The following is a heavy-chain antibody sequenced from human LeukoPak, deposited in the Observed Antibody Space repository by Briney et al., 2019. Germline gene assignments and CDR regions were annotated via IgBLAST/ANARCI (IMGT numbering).Heavy chain of an antibody. J-gene: IGHJ4*02. CDR3: ASRYCSGGSCYSQGEY. D-gene: IGHD2-15*01. Sequence: KPSETLSLTCTVSGGSISSSSYYWRWIRQPAGKGLEWIGRIYTSGSTNYNPSLKSRVTISVDTSKNQFSLKLSSVTAADTAVYYCASRYCSGGSCYSQGEYWGQGTLVTVSS. V-gene: IGHV4-61*02. CDR1: GGSISSSSYY. CDR2: IYTSGST.